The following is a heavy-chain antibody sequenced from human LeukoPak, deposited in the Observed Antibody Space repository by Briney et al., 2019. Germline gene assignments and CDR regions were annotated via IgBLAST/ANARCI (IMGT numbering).Heavy chain of an antibody. V-gene: IGHV1-2*02. CDR1: GYTFTGYY. D-gene: IGHD3-10*01. CDR2: INPNSGGT. J-gene: IGHJ6*03. CDR3: ARGPERNGGITMVRGVTMDV. Sequence: ASVKVSCKASGYTFTGYYMHWVRQAPGQGLEWMGWINPNSGGTNYAQKFQGRVTMTRDTSISTAYMELSRLRSDDTAVYYCARGPERNGGITMVRGVTMDVWGKGTTVTISS.